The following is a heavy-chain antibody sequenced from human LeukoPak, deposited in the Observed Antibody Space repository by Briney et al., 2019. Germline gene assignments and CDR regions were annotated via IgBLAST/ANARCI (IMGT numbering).Heavy chain of an antibody. CDR2: IYHSGST. V-gene: IGHV4-30-2*01. Sequence: KPSETLSLTCAVSGGSISSGGYSWSWIRQPPGKGLEWIGYIYHSGSTYYNPSLKSRVTISVDRSKNQFSLKLSSVTAADTAVYYCARGRGSMSGYSYWGQGTLVTVSS. CDR3: ARGRGSMSGYSY. D-gene: IGHD1-1*01. CDR1: GGSISSGGYS. J-gene: IGHJ4*02.